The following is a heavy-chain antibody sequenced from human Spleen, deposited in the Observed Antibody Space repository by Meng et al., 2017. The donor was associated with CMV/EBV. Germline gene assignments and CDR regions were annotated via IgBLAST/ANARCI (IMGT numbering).Heavy chain of an antibody. Sequence: QVQLQEPGPGLVKPSQTLSLTCTVSGGSISSGDYYWSWIRQPPGKGLEWIGYIYYSGSTYYNPSLKSRVTISVDTSKNQFSLKLSSVTAADTAVYYCARVGGYDLLSYWYFDLWGRGTLVTVSS. CDR2: IYYSGST. D-gene: IGHD5-12*01. J-gene: IGHJ2*01. CDR3: ARVGGYDLLSYWYFDL. V-gene: IGHV4-30-4*08. CDR1: GGSISSGDYY.